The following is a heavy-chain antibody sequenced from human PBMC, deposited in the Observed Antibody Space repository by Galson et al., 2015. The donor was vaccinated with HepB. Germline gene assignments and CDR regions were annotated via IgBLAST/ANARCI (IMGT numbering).Heavy chain of an antibody. V-gene: IGHV3-33*01. CDR2: IWYDGSIK. CDR1: GFTFSSYG. D-gene: IGHD6-13*01. CDR3: ARTWYSDHYFDY. Sequence: SLRLSCAASGFTFSSYGMHWVRQAPGKGLEWVAVIWYDGSIKNYGDSVKGRCSISRNNSKNTLYLEMNSLRAEDTAVYYCARTWYSDHYFDYWGQGILVTVSS. J-gene: IGHJ4*02.